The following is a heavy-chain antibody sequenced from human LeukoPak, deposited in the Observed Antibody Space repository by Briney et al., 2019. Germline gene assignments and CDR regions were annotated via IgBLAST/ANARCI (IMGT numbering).Heavy chain of an antibody. CDR3: ARGAGYCSGGSCYLYYFDY. J-gene: IGHJ4*02. V-gene: IGHV1-2*02. Sequence: ASVQVSCKASGYTFTGYYMHWVRQAPGQGLEWMGWINPNSGGKKYAQKFQGRVTMTRDTSISTAYMELSRLRSDDTAVYYCARGAGYCSGGSCYLYYFDYWGQGTLVTVSS. CDR1: GYTFTGYY. D-gene: IGHD2-15*01. CDR2: INPNSGGK.